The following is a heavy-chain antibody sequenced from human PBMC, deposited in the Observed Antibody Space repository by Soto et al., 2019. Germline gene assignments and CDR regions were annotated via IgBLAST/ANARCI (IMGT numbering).Heavy chain of an antibody. D-gene: IGHD2-15*01. CDR1: GGSISSSSYY. J-gene: IGHJ5*02. CDR2: MYDSGST. CDR3: VKPLPLVAATGFDR. V-gene: IGHV4-39*01. Sequence: KASETLSLTCTVSGGSISSSSYYWAWIRQPPGKGLEWIVSMYDSGSTYYNPSLKNRVTMSLDTSKNQFSLKLNSVTAADTAVYYCVKPLPLVAATGFDRWGQGTLVTVSS.